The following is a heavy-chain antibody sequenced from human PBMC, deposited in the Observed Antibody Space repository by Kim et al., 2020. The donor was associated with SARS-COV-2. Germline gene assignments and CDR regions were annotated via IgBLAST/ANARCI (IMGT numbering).Heavy chain of an antibody. CDR2: IIPIFGTA. CDR1: GGTFSSYA. Sequence: ASVKVSCKASGGTFSSYAISWVRQAPGQGLEWMGGIIPIFGTANYAQKFQGRVTITADESTSTAYMELSSLRSEDTAVYYCARPYCSSTSCYAADEYFQHWGQGTLVTVSS. V-gene: IGHV1-69*13. J-gene: IGHJ1*01. CDR3: ARPYCSSTSCYAADEYFQH. D-gene: IGHD2-2*01.